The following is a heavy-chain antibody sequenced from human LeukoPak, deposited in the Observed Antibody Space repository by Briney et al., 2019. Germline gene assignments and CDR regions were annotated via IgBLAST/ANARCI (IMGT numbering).Heavy chain of an antibody. Sequence: GESLKISCKGSGYSFTSYWLGWVRQMPGKGLEWMGIIYPGDSDTRYSPSFQGQVTISADKSISTAYLQWSSLKASDTAMYYCARSVEWKTTSGYGFDIWGQRTMVIVSS. J-gene: IGHJ3*02. D-gene: IGHD3-3*01. V-gene: IGHV5-51*01. CDR1: GYSFTSYW. CDR2: IYPGDSDT. CDR3: ARSVEWKTTSGYGFDI.